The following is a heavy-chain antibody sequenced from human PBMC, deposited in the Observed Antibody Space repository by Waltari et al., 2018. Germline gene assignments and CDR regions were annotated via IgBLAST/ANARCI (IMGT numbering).Heavy chain of an antibody. J-gene: IGHJ5*02. CDR1: GGSISSSSYY. V-gene: IGHV4-39*07. Sequence: QLQLQESGPGLVKPSETLSLTCTVPGGSISSSSYYWGWIRQPPGKGLEGLEWIGSSYYSGSTYYNPSLKSRVTISVDTSKNQFSLKLSSVTAADTAVYYCARDWSSSWQGNQYNWFDPWGQGNLVTVSS. CDR2: SYYSGST. CDR3: ARDWSSSWQGNQYNWFDP. D-gene: IGHD6-13*01.